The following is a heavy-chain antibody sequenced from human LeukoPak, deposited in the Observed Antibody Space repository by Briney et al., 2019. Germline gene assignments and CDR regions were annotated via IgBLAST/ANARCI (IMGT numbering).Heavy chain of an antibody. J-gene: IGHJ5*02. D-gene: IGHD5-12*01. CDR3: AKDLYGYVSNWFDP. CDR1: GFTFSSYA. V-gene: IGHV3-23*01. CDR2: ISGSGGST. Sequence: GGSLRLSCAASGFTFSSYAMSWVRQAPGKGLEWVSAISGSGGSTYYAASVKGRFTISRDNSKNTLYLQMNSLRAEDTAVYYCAKDLYGYVSNWFDPWGQGTLVTVSS.